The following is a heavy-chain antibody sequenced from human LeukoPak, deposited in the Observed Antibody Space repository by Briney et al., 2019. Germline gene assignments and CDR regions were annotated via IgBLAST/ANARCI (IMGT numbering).Heavy chain of an antibody. Sequence: GESLKISCKGSGYSFTNYWIGWVRQMPGKGLEWMGIIYPGDSDTRYSLSFQGQVTISADKSISTAYLQWSSLKASDTAMYYCTRHGETVSGVVIADAFDVWGQGTMVTVSS. CDR3: TRHGETVSGVVIADAFDV. J-gene: IGHJ3*01. D-gene: IGHD3-3*01. CDR2: IYPGDSDT. V-gene: IGHV5-51*01. CDR1: GYSFTNYW.